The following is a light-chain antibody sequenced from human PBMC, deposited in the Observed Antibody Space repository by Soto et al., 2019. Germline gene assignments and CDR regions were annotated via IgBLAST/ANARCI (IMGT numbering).Light chain of an antibody. Sequence: EIVLTQSPATLSLSPGERATLTCRASQSVSSYLAWYQQKPGQAPRLLIYDASNRATGIPARFSGSGSGTEFNLTISSLQSEDFAVYYCQQYGSSSWTFGQGTKVDIK. J-gene: IGKJ1*01. CDR1: QSVSSY. V-gene: IGKV3-11*01. CDR2: DAS. CDR3: QQYGSSSWT.